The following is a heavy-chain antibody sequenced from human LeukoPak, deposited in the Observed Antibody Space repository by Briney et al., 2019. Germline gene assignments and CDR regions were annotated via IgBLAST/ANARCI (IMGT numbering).Heavy chain of an antibody. CDR3: ARHQSVGTYPLEF. V-gene: IGHV4-59*08. Sequence: PSETLSLTCTVSGGSINNYYWSWIRQPPGKGLEWIAWVYYSGNTQYNPSLKSRVIISVDTSKNQFSLNLNSVTAVDTAVYYCARHQSVGTYPLEFWGQGTQVTVSS. D-gene: IGHD1-26*01. CDR2: VYYSGNT. J-gene: IGHJ4*02. CDR1: GGSINNYY.